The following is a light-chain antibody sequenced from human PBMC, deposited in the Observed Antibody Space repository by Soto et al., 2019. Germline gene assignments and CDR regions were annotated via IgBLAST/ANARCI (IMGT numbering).Light chain of an antibody. V-gene: IGLV2-14*01. CDR3: SSYISDSRSYV. J-gene: IGLJ1*01. CDR2: EVN. Sequence: QSVLTQPASVSGSPGQSITISCTGTSSDVGAYTSVSWYQHHPDKAPKVMIYEVNKRPSGVSLRFSGSKSGNTASLTISGLQADDEAHYYCSSYISDSRSYVLGTGTKV. CDR1: SSDVGAYTS.